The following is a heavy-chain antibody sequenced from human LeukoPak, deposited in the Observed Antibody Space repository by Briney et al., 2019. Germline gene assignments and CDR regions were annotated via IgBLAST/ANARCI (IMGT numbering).Heavy chain of an antibody. D-gene: IGHD4-17*01. Sequence: PSETLSLTCTVSGGSISSGDYYWSWIRQPPGKGLEWIGYIYYSGSTYYNPSLKSRVTISVDTSKNQFSLKLSSVTAADTAVYYCARFYGDYRVNDYWGQGTLSPSPQ. CDR2: IYYSGST. J-gene: IGHJ4*02. CDR3: ARFYGDYRVNDY. V-gene: IGHV4-30-4*01. CDR1: GGSISSGDYY.